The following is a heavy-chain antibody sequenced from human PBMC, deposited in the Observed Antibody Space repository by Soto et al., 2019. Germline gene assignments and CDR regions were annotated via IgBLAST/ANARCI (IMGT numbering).Heavy chain of an antibody. Sequence: ASVKVSCKASGYPFTDYYMHWVRQAPGQGLEWMGWINPNSGGTNYAQKLQGRVTTTRDTSISTAYMELSRLRSDDTAVYYCARKLELRGSYYYYYDMDVWGQGTTVTAP. D-gene: IGHD1-7*01. J-gene: IGHJ6*02. V-gene: IGHV1-2*02. CDR2: INPNSGGT. CDR3: ARKLELRGSYYYYYDMDV. CDR1: GYPFTDYY.